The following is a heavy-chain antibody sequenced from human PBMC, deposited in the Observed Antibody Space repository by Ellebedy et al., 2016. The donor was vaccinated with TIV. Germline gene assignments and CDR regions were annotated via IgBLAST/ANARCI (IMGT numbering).Heavy chain of an antibody. CDR1: GFTFDDYA. V-gene: IGHV3-43D*03. CDR2: ISWDGGST. D-gene: IGHD2-2*02. J-gene: IGHJ6*02. Sequence: GESLKISXAASGFTFDDYAMHWVRQAPGKGLEWVSLISWDGGSTYYADSVKGRFTISRDNSKNSLYLQMNSLRAEDTALYYCAREGGYCSSTSCYNYYGMDVWGQGTTVTVSS. CDR3: AREGGYCSSTSCYNYYGMDV.